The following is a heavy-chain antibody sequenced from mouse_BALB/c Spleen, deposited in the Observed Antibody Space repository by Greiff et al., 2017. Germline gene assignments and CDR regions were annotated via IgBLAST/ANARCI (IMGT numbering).Heavy chain of an antibody. J-gene: IGHJ4*01. CDR3: ARGPYGNYGAMDY. Sequence: DVKLQESGPGLVKPSQSLSLTCSVTGYSITSGYYWNWIRQFPGNKLEWMGYISYDGSNNYNPSLKNRISITRDTSKNQFFLKLNSVTTEDTATYYCARGPYGNYGAMDYWGQGTSVTVSS. CDR1: GYSITSGYY. CDR2: ISYDGSN. V-gene: IGHV3-6*02. D-gene: IGHD2-1*01.